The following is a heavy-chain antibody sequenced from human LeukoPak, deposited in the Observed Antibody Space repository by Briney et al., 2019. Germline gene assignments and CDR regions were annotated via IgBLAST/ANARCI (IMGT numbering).Heavy chain of an antibody. CDR2: IKQDGSVK. CDR3: ARNQRRLDY. Sequence: GGSLRLSRAAPGFTFSSYWMSSVPQAPGKGLELVANIKQDGSVKYYVDSVKGRFTISRDNAKNSLYLQMNSLGAEDTAVYYCARNQRRLDYWGQGTLVTVSS. J-gene: IGHJ4*02. V-gene: IGHV3-7*01. CDR1: GFTFSSYW. D-gene: IGHD1-14*01.